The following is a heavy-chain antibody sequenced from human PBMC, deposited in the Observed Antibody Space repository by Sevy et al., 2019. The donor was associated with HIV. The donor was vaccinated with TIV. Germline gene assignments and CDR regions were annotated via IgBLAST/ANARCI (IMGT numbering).Heavy chain of an antibody. CDR3: AKEGWGYYYDSSGLFDY. D-gene: IGHD3-22*01. J-gene: IGHJ4*02. Sequence: GGSLRLSCAASGFTFSSYAMSWVRQAPGKGLEWVSAISGSGYLTYYTDSVKGRFTISRDNSKNTLYLQMNSLRAEDTAVYYCAKEGWGYYYDSSGLFDYWGQGTLVTVSS. CDR1: GFTFSSYA. V-gene: IGHV3-23*01. CDR2: ISGSGYLT.